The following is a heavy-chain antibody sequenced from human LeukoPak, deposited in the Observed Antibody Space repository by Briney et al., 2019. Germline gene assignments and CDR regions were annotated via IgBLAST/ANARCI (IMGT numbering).Heavy chain of an antibody. J-gene: IGHJ4*02. D-gene: IGHD3-9*01. CDR1: GFTFSTYA. Sequence: GGSLRLSCAASGFTFSTYAMSWVRQAPGKGLEWVSLISGSGGSTYYADSVKGRFTISRDNSKNTLYLQMNSLRAEDTAVYYCAKTYYDILTGYRNSGLFDYWGQGTLVTVSS. CDR3: AKTYYDILTGYRNSGLFDY. CDR2: ISGSGGST. V-gene: IGHV3-23*01.